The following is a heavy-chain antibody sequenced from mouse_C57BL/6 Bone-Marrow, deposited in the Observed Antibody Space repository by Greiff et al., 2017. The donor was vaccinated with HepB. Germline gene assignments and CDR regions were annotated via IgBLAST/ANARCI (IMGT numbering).Heavy chain of an antibody. CDR3: ARSDYVY. V-gene: IGHV1-82*01. J-gene: IGHJ2*01. D-gene: IGHD2-4*01. CDR2: IYPGDGDT. Sequence: VQVVESGPELVKPGASVKISCKASGYAFSSSWMNWVKQRPGKGLEWIGRIYPGDGDTNYNGKFKGKATLTADKSSSTAYMQLSSLTSEDSAVYFCARSDYVYWGQGTTLTVSS. CDR1: GYAFSSSW.